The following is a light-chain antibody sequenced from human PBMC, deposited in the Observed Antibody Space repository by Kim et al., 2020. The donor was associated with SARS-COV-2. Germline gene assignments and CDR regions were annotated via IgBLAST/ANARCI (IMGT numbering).Light chain of an antibody. Sequence: SLSPGERAPRSCSASQSVNTFVAWYRQRPGQAPTLLIFDASNRATGIPARFSGSGSGTDFTLTISSLEPEDFAVYYCQQRNNWLTFGGGTTVEI. J-gene: IGKJ4*01. V-gene: IGKV3-11*01. CDR3: QQRNNWLT. CDR2: DAS. CDR1: QSVNTF.